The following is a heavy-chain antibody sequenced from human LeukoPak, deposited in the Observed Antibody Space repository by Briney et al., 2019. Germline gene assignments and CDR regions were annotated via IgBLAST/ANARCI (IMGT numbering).Heavy chain of an antibody. CDR1: GFTFSSYW. V-gene: IGHV3-7*03. J-gene: IGHJ4*02. Sequence: PGGSLRLSCAASGFTFSSYWMSWVRQAPGKGLEWVANIKQDGSEKYYVDSVKGRFTISRDNAKNSLYLQMNSLRAEDTALYYCAKEGRRFGEFIHFDYWGQGTLVTVSS. D-gene: IGHD3-10*01. CDR2: IKQDGSEK. CDR3: AKEGRRFGEFIHFDY.